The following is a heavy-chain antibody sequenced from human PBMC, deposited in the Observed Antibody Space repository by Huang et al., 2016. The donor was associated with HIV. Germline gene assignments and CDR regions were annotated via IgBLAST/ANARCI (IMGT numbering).Heavy chain of an antibody. Sequence: QGQLVESGGGVVKPGRSLRLSWAASGFSFSSYDMKWVRQDTGKGLDWVSFVSSDETDKYSADSVKGRFTLSRDNSKDTLYLQMNSLTREHTAVYFCLPAGHVSHYYYMDVWGKGTTVTVSS. CDR3: LPAGHVSHYYYMDV. V-gene: IGHV3-30*03. CDR2: VSSDETDK. CDR1: GFSFSSYD. J-gene: IGHJ6*03.